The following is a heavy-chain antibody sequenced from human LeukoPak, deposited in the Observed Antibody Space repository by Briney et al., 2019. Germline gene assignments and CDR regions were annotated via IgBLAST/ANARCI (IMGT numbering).Heavy chain of an antibody. CDR2: IYQSGST. D-gene: IGHD4-17*01. V-gene: IGHV4-38-2*02. Sequence: PSETLSLTCTVSGYSISSGYYWGWIRQPPGKGLEWIGSIYQSGSTYYNPSLKSRVTISVDTSKNQFSLRVSSVTPEDTAVCYCARERDYGDYDYWGQGTLVTVSS. CDR1: GYSISSGYY. J-gene: IGHJ4*02. CDR3: ARERDYGDYDY.